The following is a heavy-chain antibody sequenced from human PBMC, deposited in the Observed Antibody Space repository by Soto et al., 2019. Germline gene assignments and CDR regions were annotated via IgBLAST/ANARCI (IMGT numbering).Heavy chain of an antibody. CDR1: GFTFDDYG. Sequence: GGSLRLSCAASGFTFDDYGMSWVRQAPGKGLEWVSGINWNGGSTGYADFVKGRFTISRDNAKNSLYLQMNSLRAEDTALYHCARGALGDPKGPMDVWGKGTTVTVSS. V-gene: IGHV3-20*01. CDR2: INWNGGST. D-gene: IGHD3-10*01. CDR3: ARGALGDPKGPMDV. J-gene: IGHJ6*04.